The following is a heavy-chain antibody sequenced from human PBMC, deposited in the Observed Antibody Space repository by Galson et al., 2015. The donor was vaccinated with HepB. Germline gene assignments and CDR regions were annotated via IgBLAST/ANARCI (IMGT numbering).Heavy chain of an antibody. D-gene: IGHD3-3*01. CDR2: ISWDGGST. CDR3: AKDIGRFLALYYFDY. V-gene: IGHV3-43D*04. Sequence: SLRLSCAASGFTFDDYAMHWVRQAPGKGLEWVSLISWDGGSTYYADSVKGRFTISRDNSKNSLYLQMNSLRAEDTALYYCAKDIGRFLALYYFDYWGQGTLVTVSS. CDR1: GFTFDDYA. J-gene: IGHJ4*02.